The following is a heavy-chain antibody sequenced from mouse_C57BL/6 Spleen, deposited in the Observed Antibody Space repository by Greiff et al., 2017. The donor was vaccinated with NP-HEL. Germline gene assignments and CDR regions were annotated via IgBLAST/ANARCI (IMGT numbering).Heavy chain of an antibody. CDR2: INPNNGGT. V-gene: IGHV1-22*01. D-gene: IGHD2-1*01. CDR3: ARSYGNYPYAMDY. CDR1: GYTFTDYN. Sequence: EVQLQQSGPELVKPGASVKMSRKASGYTFTDYNMHWVKQSHGKSLEWIGYINPNNGGTSYNQKFKGKATLTVNKSSSTAYMELRSLTSEDSAVYYCARSYGNYPYAMDYWGQGTSVTVSS. J-gene: IGHJ4*01.